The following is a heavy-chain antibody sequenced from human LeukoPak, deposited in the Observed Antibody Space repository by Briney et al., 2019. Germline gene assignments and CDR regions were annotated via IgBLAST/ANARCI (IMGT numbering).Heavy chain of an antibody. J-gene: IGHJ4*02. V-gene: IGHV1-3*01. D-gene: IGHD3-3*01. CDR2: INAGNGNT. CDR3: ARDRALLRCYFDY. Sequence: ASVTVSCKASGYTFTSYAMHWVRQAPGQRLEWMGWINAGNGNTKYSQKFQGRVTITRDTSASTAYMELSSLRSEDTAVYYCARDRALLRCYFDYWGQGTLVTVSS. CDR1: GYTFTSYA.